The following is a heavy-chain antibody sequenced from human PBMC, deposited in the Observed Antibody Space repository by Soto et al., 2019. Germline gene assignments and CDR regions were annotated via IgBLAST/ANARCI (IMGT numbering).Heavy chain of an antibody. CDR2: VYNSGRT. V-gene: IGHV4-59*01. CDR1: GGSISSNY. D-gene: IGHD6-13*01. CDR3: ARYRREAVAGYTLDN. Sequence: SETLSLTCTVSGGSISSNYWTWIRQPPGKGLEWIGYVYNSGRTNYNPSLKSRVTISEDTSKSQFSLKVNSMTAADTAVYYCARYRREAVAGYTLDNWGQGILVTVSS. J-gene: IGHJ4*02.